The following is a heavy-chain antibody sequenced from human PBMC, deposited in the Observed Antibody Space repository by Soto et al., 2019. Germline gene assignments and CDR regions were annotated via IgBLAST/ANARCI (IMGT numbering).Heavy chain of an antibody. D-gene: IGHD6-13*01. V-gene: IGHV1-3*01. J-gene: IGHJ5*02. CDR1: GYSFTTCG. Sequence: ASVKVSCKASGYSFTTCGVHWVRQAPGQRLEWLGWINASSGATNYEQKFQGRVTITTDTSASTAYMELSSLRSDDTAVYFCAKKTASIAAAGTRWFDPWGQGTLVTVSS. CDR2: INASSGAT. CDR3: AKKTASIAAAGTRWFDP.